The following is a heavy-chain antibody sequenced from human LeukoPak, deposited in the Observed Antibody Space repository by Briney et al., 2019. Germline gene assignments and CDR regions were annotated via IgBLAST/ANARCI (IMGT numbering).Heavy chain of an antibody. CDR1: GGSVSSGSYY. CDR3: ARDGFAVGGAFDI. D-gene: IGHD3-3*01. V-gene: IGHV4-61*01. CDR2: IYYSGST. J-gene: IGHJ3*02. Sequence: PSETLSLTCTVSGGSVSSGSYYWSWIRQPPGKGLEWIGYIYYSGSTNYNPSLKSRVTISVDTSKNQFSLKLSSVTAADTAVYYCARDGFAVGGAFDIWGQGTMVTVSS.